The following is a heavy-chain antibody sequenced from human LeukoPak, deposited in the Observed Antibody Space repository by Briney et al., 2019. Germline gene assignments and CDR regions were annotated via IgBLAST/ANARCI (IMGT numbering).Heavy chain of an antibody. Sequence: GGSLRLSCAASGFTFTRYWMHWVRQAPGEGLEWVSSIISSSSYIYYADSVKGRFTISRDNAKNSLYLQMNSLRTEDTAVYYCATPPHCSSTSCFDYWGQGTLVTVSS. CDR1: GFTFTRYW. J-gene: IGHJ4*02. CDR3: ATPPHCSSTSCFDY. D-gene: IGHD2-2*01. V-gene: IGHV3-21*01. CDR2: IISSSSYI.